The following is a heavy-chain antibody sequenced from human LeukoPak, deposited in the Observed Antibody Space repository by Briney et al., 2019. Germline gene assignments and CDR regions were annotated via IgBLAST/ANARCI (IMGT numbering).Heavy chain of an antibody. Sequence: GRTLRLSCAASGFTFSSYGMHWVRQAPGKGLEWVAVISYDGSNKYYADSVKGRFTISRDNSKNTLYLQMNSLRAEDTAVYYCATTLEWYSSSWYDTPDYWGQGTLVTVSS. V-gene: IGHV3-30*03. D-gene: IGHD6-13*01. CDR1: GFTFSSYG. CDR2: ISYDGSNK. CDR3: ATTLEWYSSSWYDTPDY. J-gene: IGHJ4*02.